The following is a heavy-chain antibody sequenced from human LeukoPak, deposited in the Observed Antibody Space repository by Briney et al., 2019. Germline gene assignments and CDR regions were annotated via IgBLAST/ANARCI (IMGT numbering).Heavy chain of an antibody. CDR3: ARSRDGYNPFDY. D-gene: IGHD5-24*01. Sequence: PSETLSLTCTVSGGSISSGGYYWSWIRQHPGKGLEWIGYIYYSGSTYYNPSLKSRVTISVDTSKNQFSLKLSSVTAADTAVYYCARSRDGYNPFDYWGQGTLVTVSS. CDR1: GGSISSGGYY. CDR2: IYYSGST. V-gene: IGHV4-31*03. J-gene: IGHJ4*02.